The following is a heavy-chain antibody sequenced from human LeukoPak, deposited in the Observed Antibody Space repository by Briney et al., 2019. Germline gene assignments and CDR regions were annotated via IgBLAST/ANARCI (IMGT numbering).Heavy chain of an antibody. Sequence: SETLSLTCVVDGASLSDFHWTWIRQSPGRGLEWIGEINHDNYNPTLKSRVTILVDTSENQFSLKLTSVTAADTAIYYCARGRRAFYEMRGSRFYYYMDVWGKGTTVIVSS. CDR3: ARGRRAFYEMRGSRFYYYMDV. CDR2: INHD. V-gene: IGHV4-34*01. CDR1: GASLSDFH. J-gene: IGHJ6*03. D-gene: IGHD2/OR15-2a*01.